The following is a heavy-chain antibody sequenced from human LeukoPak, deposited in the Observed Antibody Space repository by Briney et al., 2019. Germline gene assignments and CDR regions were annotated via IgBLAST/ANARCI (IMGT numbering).Heavy chain of an antibody. CDR1: GFTFGAFW. D-gene: IGHD5-18*01. CDR2: IKEDGSEK. Sequence: GGSLRLSCTASGFTFGAFWMTWVRQAPGKGLEWVANIKEDGSEKYYVDSVKGRFTISRDNARKSLSLQMNSLRAEDTAVYYCARDVDTNYWGREPWSPSPQ. V-gene: IGHV3-7*03. CDR3: ARDVDTNY. J-gene: IGHJ4*02.